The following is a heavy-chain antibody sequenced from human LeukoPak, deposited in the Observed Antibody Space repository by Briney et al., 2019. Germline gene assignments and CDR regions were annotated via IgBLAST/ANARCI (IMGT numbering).Heavy chain of an antibody. Sequence: SETLSLTCTVSGGSISSYYWNWIRQPPGKGLEWIGYIYYSGSTNYNPSLKSRVTISVDTSKNQFSLKLSSVTAADTAVYYCARTTARLGPIDYWGQGTLVTVSS. D-gene: IGHD2-21*02. CDR3: ARTTARLGPIDY. CDR1: GGSISSYY. V-gene: IGHV4-59*12. J-gene: IGHJ4*02. CDR2: IYYSGST.